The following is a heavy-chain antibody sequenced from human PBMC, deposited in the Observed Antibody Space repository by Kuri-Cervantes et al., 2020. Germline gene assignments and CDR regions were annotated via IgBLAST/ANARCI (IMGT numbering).Heavy chain of an antibody. V-gene: IGHV4-38-2*02. Sequence: SETLSLTCTVSGYPINNIYYWDWIRQSPEKGLEWIGSISHSGSPYYNPSLKSRVTISIDTSKNQFSLKLTSVTTADTALYYCARRFYSSGWPVFDFWGQGSLVTVSS. D-gene: IGHD6-19*01. CDR2: ISHSGSP. CDR1: GYPINNIYY. CDR3: ARRFYSSGWPVFDF. J-gene: IGHJ4*02.